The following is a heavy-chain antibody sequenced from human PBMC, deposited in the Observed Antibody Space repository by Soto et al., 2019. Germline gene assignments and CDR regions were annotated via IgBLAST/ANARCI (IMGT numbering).Heavy chain of an antibody. CDR2: ISYDGSNK. CDR1: GLTFSSSA. J-gene: IGHJ6*02. CDR3: AAETKSYFYGMDV. Sequence: QVQLVESGGVVVQPGRSLRLSCAASGLTFSSSAMHWVRQAPGKGLEWVALISYDGSNKYYVDSVKGRFTISRDNSKNTLDLQMNSLREEDTAVYYCAAETKSYFYGMDVWGQGTTVTVSS. V-gene: IGHV3-30*03.